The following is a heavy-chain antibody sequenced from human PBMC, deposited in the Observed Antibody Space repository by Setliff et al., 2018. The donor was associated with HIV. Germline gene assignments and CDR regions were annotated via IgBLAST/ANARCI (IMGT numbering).Heavy chain of an antibody. CDR2: IYHSGNT. Sequence: SETLSLTCTVSGGSISSGNYYWSWIRQPAGKGLEWIGYIYHSGNTYYNPSLKSRVSISVDTSKNQFSLKLSSVTAADTAVYFCAKHECSGGCYYYMDVWGKGTTVTVSS. J-gene: IGHJ6*03. D-gene: IGHD2-15*01. CDR3: AKHECSGGCYYYMDV. CDR1: GGSISSGNYY. V-gene: IGHV4-61*10.